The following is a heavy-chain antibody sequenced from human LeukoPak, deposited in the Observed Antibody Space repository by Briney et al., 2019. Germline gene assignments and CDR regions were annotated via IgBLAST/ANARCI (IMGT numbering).Heavy chain of an antibody. Sequence: SSETLSLTCTVSGGSISSYYWSWIRQPPGKGLERIGYIYYSGSTNYNPSLKSRVTISVDTSKNQFSLKLSSVTAADTAVYYCARYSYGDFYYFDYWGQGTLVTVSS. J-gene: IGHJ4*02. V-gene: IGHV4-59*01. CDR3: ARYSYGDFYYFDY. CDR2: IYYSGST. CDR1: GGSISSYY. D-gene: IGHD4-17*01.